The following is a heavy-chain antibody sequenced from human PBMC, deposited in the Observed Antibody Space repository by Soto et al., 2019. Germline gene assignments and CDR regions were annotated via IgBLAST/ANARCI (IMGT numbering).Heavy chain of an antibody. CDR2: TSNSGST. D-gene: IGHD2-2*01. CDR3: ARGGGSTKVAY. V-gene: IGHV4-31*03. Sequence: QVQLQESGPGLVNPSQTLSLTCTVSGVSITSSGYYWSWIRQHPGEGLQWIGFTSNSGSTTYNPSLKIRDTTSGDTSSNQCSLNLKSVTAADTAVYYCARGGGSTKVAYWGQGTRVPVSP. CDR1: GVSITSSGYY. J-gene: IGHJ4*02.